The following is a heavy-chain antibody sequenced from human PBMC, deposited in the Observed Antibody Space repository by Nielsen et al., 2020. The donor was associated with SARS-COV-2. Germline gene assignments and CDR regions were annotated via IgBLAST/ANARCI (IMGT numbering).Heavy chain of an antibody. V-gene: IGHV1-18*01. CDR3: VRDEKYYDLWSGYVNYYYGMDV. CDR1: GYTFTSYD. D-gene: IGHD3-3*01. Sequence: ASVKVSCKASGYTFTSYDINWVRQAPGQGLEWMGWISGYNGNTNYAQKVQGRVTMTTDTSTSTAYMELRSLRSDDTAVYYCVRDEKYYDLWSGYVNYYYGMDVWGQGTTVTVSS. CDR2: ISGYNGNT. J-gene: IGHJ6*02.